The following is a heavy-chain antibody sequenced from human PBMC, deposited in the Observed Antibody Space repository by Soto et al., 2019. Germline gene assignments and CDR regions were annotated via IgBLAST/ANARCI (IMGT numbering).Heavy chain of an antibody. CDR2: IIPILGIA. CDR1: GGTFSSYT. D-gene: IGHD3-10*01. Sequence: QVQLVQSGAEVKKPGSSVKVSCKASGGTFSSYTISWVRQAPGQGLEWMGRIIPILGIANYAQKFQGRVTITADKSTSTAYMELSSLRSEDTAVYYCASYVGVRGYFDYWGQGTLVTVSS. V-gene: IGHV1-69*02. J-gene: IGHJ4*02. CDR3: ASYVGVRGYFDY.